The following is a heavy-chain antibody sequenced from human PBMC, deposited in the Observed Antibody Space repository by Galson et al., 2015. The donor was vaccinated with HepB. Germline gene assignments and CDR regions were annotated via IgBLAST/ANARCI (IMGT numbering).Heavy chain of an antibody. V-gene: IGHV1-46*01. Sequence: SVKVSCKASGYTFTSYYMHWVRQAPGQGLEWMGIINPSGGSTSYAQKFQGRVTLTRDTSTSTFYMELSSLRSENTAVFYCARGIAVRPHWYFDLWGRGTLVTVSS. CDR3: ARGIAVRPHWYFDL. J-gene: IGHJ2*01. CDR1: GYTFTSYY. D-gene: IGHD6-6*01. CDR2: INPSGGST.